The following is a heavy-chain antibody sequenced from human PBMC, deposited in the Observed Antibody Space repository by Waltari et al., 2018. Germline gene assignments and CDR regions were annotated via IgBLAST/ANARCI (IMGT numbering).Heavy chain of an antibody. CDR1: GYTFTDYF. CDR3: ARGPNTGAFDY. J-gene: IGHJ4*02. D-gene: IGHD2-8*02. V-gene: IGHV1-2*02. CDR2: IDPRRRDT. Sequence: QVQLVQSGAEVKKPGASVKVSCKASGYTFTDYFIHWMRQVPGQGLEWMGWIDPRRRDTSYAQYLQGRVTMTRDTSIGTIYMELSSLRSDDTAVYYCARGPNTGAFDYWGQGTLVTVSS.